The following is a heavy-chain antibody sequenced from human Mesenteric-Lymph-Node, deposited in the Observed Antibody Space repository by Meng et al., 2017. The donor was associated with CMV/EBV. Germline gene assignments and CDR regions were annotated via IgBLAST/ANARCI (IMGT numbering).Heavy chain of an antibody. CDR3: ARERDYYYYYGMDV. V-gene: IGHV3-30-3*01. CDR2: ISYHGSNK. Sequence: GESLKISCAASGFTFSSYAMHWVRQAPGKGLEWVAVISYHGSNKYYADSVKGRFTISRDISTNTLYLQMNSLRTEDTAVYYCARERDYYYYYGMDVWGQGTTVTVSS. CDR1: GFTFSSYA. J-gene: IGHJ6*02. D-gene: IGHD5-24*01.